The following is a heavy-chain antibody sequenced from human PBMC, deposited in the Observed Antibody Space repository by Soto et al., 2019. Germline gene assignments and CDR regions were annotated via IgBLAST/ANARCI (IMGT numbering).Heavy chain of an antibody. V-gene: IGHV1-69*01. J-gene: IGHJ6*02. Sequence: QVQLVQSGAEVKKPGSSVKVSCKASGGTFSSYAISWVRQAPGQGLEWMGGIIPIFGTANYEQKLQGRVTITADESTSTAYMELSSLRSEDTAVYYCARGRAYYDFWSGYDYGMDVWGQGTTVTVSS. CDR1: GGTFSSYA. D-gene: IGHD3-3*01. CDR3: ARGRAYYDFWSGYDYGMDV. CDR2: IIPIFGTA.